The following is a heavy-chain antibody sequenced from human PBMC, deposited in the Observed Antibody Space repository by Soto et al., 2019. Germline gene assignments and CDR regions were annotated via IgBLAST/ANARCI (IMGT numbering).Heavy chain of an antibody. D-gene: IGHD2-2*02. Sequence: SETLSLTCTVSGGSVSSDFWGWIRQPPGKGLQWIGHFYHTGSTNYNPSYNPSLKSRVTISVDTSKNQFSLMLSSVTAADTAVYYCASIACSTASCNRGEDYWGQGTLVTVSS. V-gene: IGHV4-59*08. J-gene: IGHJ4*02. CDR1: GGSVSSDF. CDR2: FYHTGST. CDR3: ASIACSTASCNRGEDY.